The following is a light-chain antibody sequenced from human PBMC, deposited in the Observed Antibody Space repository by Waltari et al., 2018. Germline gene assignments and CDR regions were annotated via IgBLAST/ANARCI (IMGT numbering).Light chain of an antibody. CDR3: SSYISSSTLEL. CDR2: DVS. Sequence: QSALTQPASVSGSPGQSITLSCTGTSSDVGGYNYVSWYKQHPGKAPKLMIYDVSNRPSGVSKRFSGSKSGNTASLTISGLRAEDEADYYCSSYISSSTLELFGGGTSLTVL. V-gene: IGLV2-14*03. J-gene: IGLJ2*01. CDR1: SSDVGGYNY.